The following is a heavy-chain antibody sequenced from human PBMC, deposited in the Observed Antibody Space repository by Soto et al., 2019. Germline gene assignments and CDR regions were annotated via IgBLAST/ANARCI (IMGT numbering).Heavy chain of an antibody. CDR2: INHSGST. J-gene: IGHJ6*02. V-gene: IGHV4-34*01. D-gene: IGHD5-18*01. Sequence: SETLSLTCGVYGGSFSGYYRSWIRQPPGKGLEWIGEINHSGSTNYNPSLKSRVTISVDTSKNQFSLKLSSVTAADTAVYYCARGIQLWGTGYYYYYGMDVWGQGTTVTVSS. CDR3: ARGIQLWGTGYYYYYGMDV. CDR1: GGSFSGYY.